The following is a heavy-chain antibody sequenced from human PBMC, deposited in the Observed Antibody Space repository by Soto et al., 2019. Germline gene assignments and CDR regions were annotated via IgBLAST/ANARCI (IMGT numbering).Heavy chain of an antibody. CDR1: GGSISSYY. J-gene: IGHJ3*02. V-gene: IGHV4-59*01. Sequence: SETLSLTCTVSGGSISSYYWSWIRQPPGKGLEWIGYIYYSGSTNYNPSLKSRVTISVDTSKNQFSLKLSSVTAADTALYYCAKDTHSGGRRKIHDAFDIWGQGTMVTVS. CDR2: IYYSGST. D-gene: IGHD2-15*01. CDR3: AKDTHSGGRRKIHDAFDI.